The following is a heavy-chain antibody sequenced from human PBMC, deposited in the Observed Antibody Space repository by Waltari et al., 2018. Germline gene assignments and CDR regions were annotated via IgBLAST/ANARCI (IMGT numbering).Heavy chain of an antibody. V-gene: IGHV1-46*01. CDR1: GYTFTNYY. CDR3: ARDSQGDY. CDR2: INPSAGST. Sequence: QVQLVQSGAEVKKPGASVKVSCKASGYTFTNYYMHWVRQAPGQGLEWMGRINPSAGSTSYAQKFQGRVTMTRDTSSSTVYMELSSLRSEDTAVYYCARDSQGDYWGQGTLVTVSS. J-gene: IGHJ4*02.